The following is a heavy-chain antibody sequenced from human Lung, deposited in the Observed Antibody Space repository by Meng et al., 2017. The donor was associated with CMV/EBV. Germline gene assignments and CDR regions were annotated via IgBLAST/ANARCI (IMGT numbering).Heavy chain of an antibody. J-gene: IGHJ2*01. CDR1: GGSIRSSSYY. D-gene: IGHD7-27*01. CDR2: IYYSGST. Sequence: QRQLQESGPGLVKPSETLSLTCTVSGGSIRSSSYYWGWIRQPPGKGLEWIGSIYYSGSTYYNPSLKSRVTISVDTSKNQFSLKLSSVTAADTAVYYCASPLGILGIVDLWGRGTLVTVSS. CDR3: ASPLGILGIVDL. V-gene: IGHV4-39*01.